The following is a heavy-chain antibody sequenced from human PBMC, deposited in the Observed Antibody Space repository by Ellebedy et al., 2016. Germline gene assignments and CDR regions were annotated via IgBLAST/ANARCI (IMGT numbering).Heavy chain of an antibody. J-gene: IGHJ3*02. CDR2: IIPILGIA. Sequence: ASVKVSCKASGGTFSSYAISWVRQAPGQGLEWMGRIIPILGIANYTQKFQGRVTITADKSTSTAYMELSSLRSEDTAVYYCARDFETIAAAGKQDAFDIWGQGTMVTVSS. V-gene: IGHV1-69*04. CDR3: ARDFETIAAAGKQDAFDI. CDR1: GGTFSSYA. D-gene: IGHD6-13*01.